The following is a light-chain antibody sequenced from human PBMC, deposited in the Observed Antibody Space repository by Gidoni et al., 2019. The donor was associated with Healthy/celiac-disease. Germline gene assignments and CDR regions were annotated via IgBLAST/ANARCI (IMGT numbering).Light chain of an antibody. V-gene: IGKV1-33*01. CDR2: DAS. CDR3: QRYDNLPQT. Sequence: DIQMTQSSSSLSASVGDRVTITCQASQDISNYLHWYQQKPGKAPTLLIYDASNLETGVPSRFSGSGSGTDFTFTISSLQPEDIATYYCQRYDNLPQTLGQGTKLEIK. J-gene: IGKJ2*01. CDR1: QDISNY.